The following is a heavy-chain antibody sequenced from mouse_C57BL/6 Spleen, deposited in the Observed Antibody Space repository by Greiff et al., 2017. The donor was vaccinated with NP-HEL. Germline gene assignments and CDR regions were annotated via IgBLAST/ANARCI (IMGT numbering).Heavy chain of an antibody. J-gene: IGHJ1*03. Sequence: QVQLKQSGPGLVQPSQSLSITCTVSGFSLTSYGVHWVRQSPGKGLEWLGVIWNGGSTDYNAAFISRLSISKDNSKSQVFFKMNSLQADDTAIYYCASYDGYYWYFDVWGTGTTVTVSS. CDR3: ASYDGYYWYFDV. CDR1: GFSLTSYG. V-gene: IGHV2-2*01. CDR2: IWNGGST. D-gene: IGHD2-3*01.